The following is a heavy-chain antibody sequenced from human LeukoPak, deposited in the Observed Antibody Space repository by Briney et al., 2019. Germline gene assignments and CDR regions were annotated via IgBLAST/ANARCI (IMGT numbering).Heavy chain of an antibody. J-gene: IGHJ4*02. V-gene: IGHV3-23*01. CDR1: GFTFSSYG. D-gene: IGHD3-10*01. CDR2: ISGSGGST. CDR3: ARDIMVRGVITQIDY. Sequence: GGSLRLSCAASGFTFSSYGMSWVRQAPGKGLEWVSAISGSGGSTYYADSVKGRFTISRDNSKNTLYLQMNSLRAEDTAVYYCARDIMVRGVITQIDYWGQGTLVTVSS.